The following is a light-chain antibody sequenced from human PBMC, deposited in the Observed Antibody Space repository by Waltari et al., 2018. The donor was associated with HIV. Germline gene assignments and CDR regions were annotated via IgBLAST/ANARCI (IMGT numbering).Light chain of an antibody. J-gene: IGLJ3*02. CDR1: MLAKQY. CDR2: IDT. CDR3: HSPADENWL. Sequence: SSDLTQPSSVSVSPGPTVRITCSGDMLAKQYARWFQQKPGQAPVLVIYIDTQRPSGIPERFSGSSSGTTVTLTISGAQVEDEADYYCHSPADENWLFGGGTKLTVL. V-gene: IGLV3-27*01.